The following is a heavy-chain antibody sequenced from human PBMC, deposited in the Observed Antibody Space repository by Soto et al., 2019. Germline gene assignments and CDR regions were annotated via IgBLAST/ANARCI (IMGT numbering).Heavy chain of an antibody. V-gene: IGHV3-48*01. CDR2: ISSSSSTI. Sequence: EVQLVESGGGLVQPGGSLRLSCAASGFTFSSYSMNWVRQAPGKGLGWVSYISSSSSTIYYADSVKGRFTISRDNAKNSLYLQMNSLRAEDTAVYYCARGGWELLRDDFDYWGQGTLVTVSS. CDR1: GFTFSSYS. CDR3: ARGGWELLRDDFDY. J-gene: IGHJ4*02. D-gene: IGHD1-26*01.